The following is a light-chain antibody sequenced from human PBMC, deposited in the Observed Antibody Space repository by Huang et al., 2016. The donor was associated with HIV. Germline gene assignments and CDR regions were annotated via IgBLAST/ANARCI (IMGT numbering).Light chain of an antibody. CDR3: QQYNDWPIT. Sequence: EIVMTQSPATLSLSPVERATLSCRASQSVSSNLAWYHRTPGQAPRLLIYDASTRATVIPARFRGSGSGTEFTLTISSLLSEDFAVYFCQQYNDWPITFGPGTKVDLK. J-gene: IGKJ3*01. CDR1: QSVSSN. V-gene: IGKV3-15*01. CDR2: DAS.